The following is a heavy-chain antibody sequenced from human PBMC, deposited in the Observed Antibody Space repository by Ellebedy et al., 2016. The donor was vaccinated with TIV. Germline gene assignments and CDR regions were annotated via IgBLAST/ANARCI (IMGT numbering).Heavy chain of an antibody. Sequence: ASVKVSCKASGYTFSIYGISWARQAPGQGLEWMGWISPDSGGTKYAQKFEGRVTMTRDTSINTAYMELSRLRSDDTAVYYCARVRGSIVLDYWGQGTVVTVSS. CDR2: ISPDSGGT. D-gene: IGHD3-10*01. J-gene: IGHJ4*02. CDR1: GYTFSIYG. CDR3: ARVRGSIVLDY. V-gene: IGHV1-2*02.